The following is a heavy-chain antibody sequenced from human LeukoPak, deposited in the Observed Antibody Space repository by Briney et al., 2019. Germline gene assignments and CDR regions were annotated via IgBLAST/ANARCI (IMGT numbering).Heavy chain of an antibody. J-gene: IGHJ4*02. CDR3: ARDWELGH. Sequence: SETLSLTCTVSGGSIGNFFWSWIRQSPGEGLEWIGFIYENGRTSYNPSLKSRVTISVDMSKNQFSLRLTSMAAADTAVYYCARDWELGHWGRGILVTVTS. V-gene: IGHV4-59*01. CDR1: GGSIGNFF. D-gene: IGHD1-26*01. CDR2: IYENGRT.